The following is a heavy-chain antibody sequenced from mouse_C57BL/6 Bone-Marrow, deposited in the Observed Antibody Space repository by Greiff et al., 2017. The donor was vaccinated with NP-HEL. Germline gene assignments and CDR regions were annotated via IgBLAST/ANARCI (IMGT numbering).Heavy chain of an antibody. Sequence: EVMLVESGEGLVKPGGSLKLSCAASGFTFSSYAMSWVRQTPEKRLEWVAYISSGGDYIYYADTVKGRFTISRDNARNTLYLQMSSLKSEDTAMYYCTRDRPYSNYVYYAMDYWGQGTSVTVSS. CDR2: ISSGGDYI. J-gene: IGHJ4*01. CDR3: TRDRPYSNYVYYAMDY. D-gene: IGHD2-5*01. CDR1: GFTFSSYA. V-gene: IGHV5-9-1*02.